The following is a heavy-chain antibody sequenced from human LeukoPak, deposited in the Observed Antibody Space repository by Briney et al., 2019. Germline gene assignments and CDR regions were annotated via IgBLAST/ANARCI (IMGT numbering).Heavy chain of an antibody. CDR3: ARGPGYSSGWYVLSVDY. Sequence: GGSLRLSCAASGFTFSTYSMNWVRQAPGKGLEWVAYISSGASTIYYADSVRGRFTISRDSARNSLSLQMNSLRDEDTAVYYCARGPGYSSGWYVLSVDYWGQGTLVTVSS. D-gene: IGHD6-19*01. CDR2: ISSGASTI. V-gene: IGHV3-48*02. CDR1: GFTFSTYS. J-gene: IGHJ4*02.